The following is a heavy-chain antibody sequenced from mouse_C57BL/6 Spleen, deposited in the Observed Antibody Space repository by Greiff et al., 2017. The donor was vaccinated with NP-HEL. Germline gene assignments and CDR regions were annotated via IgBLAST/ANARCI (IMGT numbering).Heavy chain of an antibody. CDR3: ARDGYDVQFAY. D-gene: IGHD2-2*01. CDR1: GYTFTDYY. J-gene: IGHJ3*01. V-gene: IGHV1-76*01. CDR2: IYPGSGNT. Sequence: QVQLQQSGAELVRPGASVKLSCKASGYTFTDYYINWVKQRPGQGLEWIARIYPGSGNTYYNEKFKGKATLTAEKSSSTAYMQLSSLTSEDSAVYFCARDGYDVQFAYWGQGTLVTVSA.